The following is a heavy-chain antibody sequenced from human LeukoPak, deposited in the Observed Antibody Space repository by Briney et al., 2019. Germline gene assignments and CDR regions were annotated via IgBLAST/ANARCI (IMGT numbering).Heavy chain of an antibody. Sequence: GGSLRLSCAASGFTFSSYGMNWVRQAPGKGLEWVSSISSSSSYIYYADSVKGRFTISRDNAKNSLYLQMNSLRAEDTAVYYCARAYDFWSGYAFDYWGQGTLVTVSS. J-gene: IGHJ4*02. D-gene: IGHD3-3*01. CDR2: ISSSSSYI. CDR3: ARAYDFWSGYAFDY. CDR1: GFTFSSYG. V-gene: IGHV3-21*01.